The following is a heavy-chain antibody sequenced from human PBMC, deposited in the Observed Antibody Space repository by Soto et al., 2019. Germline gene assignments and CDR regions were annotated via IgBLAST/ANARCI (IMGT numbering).Heavy chain of an antibody. Sequence: AEVKVSCKASGYTFTSYGISWVRQAPGQGLEWMGWISAYNGNTNYAQKLQGRVTMTTDTSTSTAYMELRSLRSDDTAVYYCARAPSAGYSSGWYVGYYYYYGMDVWGQGTTVTVSS. D-gene: IGHD6-19*01. CDR1: GYTFTSYG. CDR3: ARAPSAGYSSGWYVGYYYYYGMDV. V-gene: IGHV1-18*01. CDR2: ISAYNGNT. J-gene: IGHJ6*02.